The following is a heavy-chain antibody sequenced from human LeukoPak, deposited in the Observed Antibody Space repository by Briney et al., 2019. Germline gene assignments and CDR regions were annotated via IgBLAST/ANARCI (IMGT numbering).Heavy chain of an antibody. CDR3: ARREDAYSGSTDY. CDR2: IYPGDSDT. CDR1: GYSFTSYW. J-gene: IGHJ4*02. V-gene: IGHV5-51*01. Sequence: GGSLRLSCKGSGYSFTSYWIGWVRLMPGKGLEWMGIIYPGDSDTRYSPSFQGQVTISADKSISTAYLQWSSLKASDTAMYYCARREDAYSGSTDYWGQGILVTVSS. D-gene: IGHD5-12*01.